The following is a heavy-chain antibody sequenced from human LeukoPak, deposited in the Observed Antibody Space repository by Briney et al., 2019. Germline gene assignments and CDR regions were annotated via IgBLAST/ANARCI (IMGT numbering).Heavy chain of an antibody. CDR1: GYTFTSYA. CDR2: INTNTGNP. CDR3: ARTAAARELYYFDY. V-gene: IGHV7-4-1*02. D-gene: IGHD6-6*01. J-gene: IGHJ4*02. Sequence: ASVKVSCKASGYTFTSYAMNWVRQAPGQGLEWMGWINTNTGNPTYAQGFTGRFVFSLDTSVSTAYLQISSLKAEDTAVYYCARTAAARELYYFDYWGQGTLVTVSS.